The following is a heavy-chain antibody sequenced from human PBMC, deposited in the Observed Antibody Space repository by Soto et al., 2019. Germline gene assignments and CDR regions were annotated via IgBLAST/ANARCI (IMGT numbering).Heavy chain of an antibody. J-gene: IGHJ4*02. CDR1: GGSISSYY. CDR3: ARVGYCSGGSCYFFDY. CDR2: IYYSGST. V-gene: IGHV4-59*08. D-gene: IGHD2-15*01. Sequence: SETLSLTCTVSGGSISSYYWGWIRQPPGKGLEWIGYIYYSGSTNYNPSLKSRVTISVDTSKNQFSLKLSSVTAADTAVYYCARVGYCSGGSCYFFDYWGQRTLVTAS.